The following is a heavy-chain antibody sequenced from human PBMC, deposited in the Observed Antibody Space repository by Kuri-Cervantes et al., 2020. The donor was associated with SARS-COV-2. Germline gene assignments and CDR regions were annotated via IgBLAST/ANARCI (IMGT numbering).Heavy chain of an antibody. CDR3: ASAVGFLEWLFDLYYYYYMDV. CDR2: ISAYNGNT. D-gene: IGHD3-3*01. V-gene: IGHV1-18*01. CDR1: GYTFTSYG. Sequence: ASVKVSCKASGYTFTSYGISWLRQAPGQGLEWMGWISAYNGNTNYAQKLQGRVTMTTDTSTSTAYMELRSLRSDDTAVYYCASAVGFLEWLFDLYYYYYMDVWGKGTTVTVSS. J-gene: IGHJ6*03.